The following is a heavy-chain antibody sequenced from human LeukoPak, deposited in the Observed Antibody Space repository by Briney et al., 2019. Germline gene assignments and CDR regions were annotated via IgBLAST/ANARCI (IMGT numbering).Heavy chain of an antibody. CDR2: ISYDGGNK. J-gene: IGHJ4*02. Sequence: GGSLRLSCAASGFTFSSYAMHWVRQAPGKGLEWVAVISYDGGNKYYADSVKGRFTISRDNSKNTLYLQMNSLRAEDTAVYYCAREGYSYGYCALDYWGQGTLVTVSS. D-gene: IGHD5-18*01. V-gene: IGHV3-30-3*01. CDR3: AREGYSYGYCALDY. CDR1: GFTFSSYA.